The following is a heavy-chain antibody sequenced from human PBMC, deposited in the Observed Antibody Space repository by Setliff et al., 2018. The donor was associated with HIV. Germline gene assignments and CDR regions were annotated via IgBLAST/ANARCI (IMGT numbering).Heavy chain of an antibody. D-gene: IGHD6-13*01. CDR2: ISDSSSTI. Sequence: GGSLRLSCVASGFTFSTFAMHWVRQAPGKGLEWVSYISDSSSTIYYAGSVRGRFTISRDNARNSLYLQMNSLRAEDTAVYYCARDSGSTWYASSGSDYWGQGTLVTVSS. V-gene: IGHV3-48*01. CDR3: ARDSGSTWYASSGSDY. CDR1: GFTFSTFA. J-gene: IGHJ4*02.